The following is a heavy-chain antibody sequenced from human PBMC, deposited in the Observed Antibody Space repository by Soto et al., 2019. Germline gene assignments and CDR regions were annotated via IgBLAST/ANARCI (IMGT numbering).Heavy chain of an antibody. V-gene: IGHV4-34*01. CDR2: INHSGST. CDR1: GGSFSGYY. CDR3: ARYVTSEDTDGDRVPNDAFDL. J-gene: IGHJ3*01. Sequence: PSVTLSVTCAVYGGSFSGYYWSWIRQPPGKGLEWIGEINHSGSTNYNPSLKSRVTISVDTSKNQLSLKLSSVTVTDTAVYYCARYVTSEDTDGDRVPNDAFDLWGQGTMVTVSS. D-gene: IGHD4-17*01.